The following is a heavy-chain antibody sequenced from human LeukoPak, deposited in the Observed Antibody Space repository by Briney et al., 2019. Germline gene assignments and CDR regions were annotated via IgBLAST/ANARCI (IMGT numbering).Heavy chain of an antibody. CDR2: IYHSGST. D-gene: IGHD6-13*01. CDR1: GGSISSSNW. CDR3: ARGGGVAAAGALDYNYYYMDV. V-gene: IGHV4-4*02. Sequence: PSETLSLTCAVSGGSISSSNWWSWVRQPPGKGLEWIGEIYHSGSTNYNPSLKSRVTISVDTSKNQFSLKLSSVTAADTAVYYCARGGGVAAAGALDYNYYYMDVWGKGTTVTVSS. J-gene: IGHJ6*03.